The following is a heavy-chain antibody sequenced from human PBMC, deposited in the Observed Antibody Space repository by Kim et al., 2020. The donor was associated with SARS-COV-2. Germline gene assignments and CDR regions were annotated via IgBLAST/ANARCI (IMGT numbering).Heavy chain of an antibody. D-gene: IGHD2-15*01. CDR3: ARDLPLRDCSGGSCSDTLLLDY. Sequence: GGSLRLSCAASGFTFSSYGMHWVRQAPGKGLEWVAVISYDGSNKYYADSVKGRFTISRDNSKNTLYLQMNSLRAEDTAVYYCARDLPLRDCSGGSCSDTLLLDYWGQGTLVTVSS. CDR1: GFTFSSYG. J-gene: IGHJ4*02. V-gene: IGHV3-33*05. CDR2: ISYDGSNK.